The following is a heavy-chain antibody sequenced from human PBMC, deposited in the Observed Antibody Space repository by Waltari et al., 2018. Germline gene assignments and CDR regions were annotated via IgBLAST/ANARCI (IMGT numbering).Heavy chain of an antibody. Sequence: EVQLVESGGGLIQPGGSLRLSCAASGFTVSSNYMSWVRQAPGKGLEWVSVIYSGGSTYYADSVKGRCTISRDNSKNTLYLQMNSLRAEDTAVYYCARGHPGIAAAGTFYWGQGTLVTVSS. CDR1: GFTVSSNY. CDR2: IYSGGST. D-gene: IGHD6-13*01. V-gene: IGHV3-53*01. CDR3: ARGHPGIAAAGTFY. J-gene: IGHJ4*02.